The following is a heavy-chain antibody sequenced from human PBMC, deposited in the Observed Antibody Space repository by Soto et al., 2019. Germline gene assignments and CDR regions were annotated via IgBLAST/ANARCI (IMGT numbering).Heavy chain of an antibody. V-gene: IGHV1-18*01. CDR2: ISAYNGNT. J-gene: IGHJ5*02. CDR3: ARDTTIFGVVIGGGWFDP. Sequence: QVQLVQSGAEVKKPGASVKVSRKASGYTFTSYGISWVRQAPGQGLEWMGWISAYNGNTNYAQKLQGRVTMTTDTSTSTAYMELRSLRSDDTAVYYCARDTTIFGVVIGGGWFDPWGQGTLVTVSS. CDR1: GYTFTSYG. D-gene: IGHD3-3*01.